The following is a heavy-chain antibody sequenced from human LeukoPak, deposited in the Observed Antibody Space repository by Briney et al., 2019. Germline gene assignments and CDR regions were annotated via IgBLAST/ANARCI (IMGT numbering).Heavy chain of an antibody. Sequence: GGSLRLSCAASGFTFSSYWMHWVRQGPGKGLVWVSRINSVGSITNYADSVKGRFTISRDNAKNTLYLQMNGLRADDTAVYYCARVPDDYGDYGLDYWGQGTLVTVSS. D-gene: IGHD4-17*01. J-gene: IGHJ4*02. CDR3: ARVPDDYGDYGLDY. CDR1: GFTFSSYW. V-gene: IGHV3-74*01. CDR2: INSVGSIT.